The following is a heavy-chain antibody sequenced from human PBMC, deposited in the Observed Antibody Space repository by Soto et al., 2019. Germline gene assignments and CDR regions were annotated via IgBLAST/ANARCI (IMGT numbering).Heavy chain of an antibody. CDR2: IFASSTTI. V-gene: IGHV3-48*04. CDR1: GFPFSSYS. CDR3: ARDRDWAFDY. D-gene: IGHD3-9*01. J-gene: IGHJ4*02. Sequence: GGSLRLSCVASGFPFSSYSMVWVRQAPGKGLEWVSYIFASSTTIYYADSVKGRFTVSRDNAQNSLFLLMNSLRAEDTAVYYCARDRDWAFDYWGRGTLVTVSS.